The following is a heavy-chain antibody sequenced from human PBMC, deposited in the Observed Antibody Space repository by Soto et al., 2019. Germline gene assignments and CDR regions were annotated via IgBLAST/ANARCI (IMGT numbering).Heavy chain of an antibody. V-gene: IGHV4-31*03. CDR1: GGSISSGGYY. J-gene: IGHJ6*01. CDR3: ARVIQGFTIFGVVSPNYYYGMDL. Sequence: SETLSLTCTVSGGSISSGGYYWSWIRQHPGKGQEWIGYIYYSGSTYYNPSLKNRVTISVDTSKNQCSLKLSSVPAADTAVYFCARVIQGFTIFGVVSPNYYYGMDLWGQDTTVTVS. CDR2: IYYSGST. D-gene: IGHD3-3*01.